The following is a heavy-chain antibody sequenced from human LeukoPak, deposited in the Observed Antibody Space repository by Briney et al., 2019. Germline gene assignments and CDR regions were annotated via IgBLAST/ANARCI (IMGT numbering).Heavy chain of an antibody. Sequence: ASVKVSCKASGYTFTGYYMHWVRQAPGQGLEWMGWINPIFGTANYAQKFQGRVTITADESTSTAYMELSSLRSEDTAVYYCANLAGYYDFWSGPNWFDPWGQGTLVTVSS. V-gene: IGHV1-69*13. CDR2: INPIFGTA. CDR1: GYTFTGYY. CDR3: ANLAGYYDFWSGPNWFDP. D-gene: IGHD3-3*01. J-gene: IGHJ5*02.